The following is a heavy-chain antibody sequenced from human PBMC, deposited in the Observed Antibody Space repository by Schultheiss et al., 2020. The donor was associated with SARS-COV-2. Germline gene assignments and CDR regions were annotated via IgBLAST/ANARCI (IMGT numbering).Heavy chain of an antibody. CDR3: ARDDGGYSYYMDV. D-gene: IGHD5-12*01. V-gene: IGHV3-53*01. CDR2: ISGSGGST. CDR1: GFTVSSNY. J-gene: IGHJ6*03. Sequence: GGSLRLSCAASGFTVSSNYMSWVRQAPGKGLEWVSAISGSGGSTYYADSVKGRFTISRDNAKNTLYLQMNSLRAEDTAVYYCARDDGGYSYYMDVWGKGTTVTVSS.